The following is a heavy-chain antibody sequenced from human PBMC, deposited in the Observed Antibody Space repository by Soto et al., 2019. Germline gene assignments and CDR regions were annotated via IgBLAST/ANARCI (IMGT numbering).Heavy chain of an antibody. CDR3: ARQVTGTTAELDP. CDR1: GGSISSSSYY. CDR2: IYYSGST. D-gene: IGHD1-7*01. J-gene: IGHJ5*02. V-gene: IGHV4-39*01. Sequence: TLSLTCTVSGGSISSSSYYWGWIRQPPGKGLEWIGSIYYSGSTYYNPSLKSRVTISVDTSKDQFSLKLSSVTAADTAVYYCARQVTGTTAELDPWGQGTLVTVSS.